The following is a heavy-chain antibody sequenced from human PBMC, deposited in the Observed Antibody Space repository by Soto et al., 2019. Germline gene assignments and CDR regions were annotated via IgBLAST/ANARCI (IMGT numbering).Heavy chain of an antibody. D-gene: IGHD6-6*01. CDR1: GFTFDDYV. CDR2: SSRNSGTI. CDR3: VKDMGYGSSSTFDY. Sequence: EVQLVESGGGLVQPGRSLRLSCVVSGFTFDDYVMHWVRQAPGKGLEWVSGSSRNSGTIEYADSVKGRFTVSRDNAKNSLYLQMDSLRAEDTALYYCVKDMGYGSSSTFDYWGQGTLVTVSS. J-gene: IGHJ4*02. V-gene: IGHV3-9*01.